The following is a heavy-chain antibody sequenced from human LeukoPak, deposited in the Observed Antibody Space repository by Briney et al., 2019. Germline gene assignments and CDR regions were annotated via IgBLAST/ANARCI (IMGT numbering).Heavy chain of an antibody. Sequence: PGGSLRLSCAASGFTFSDYYMSWIRQAPGKGLEWVSYISGFGTTIDYADSVKGRFTISRDNAKNSLYLQMNSLRAEDTAVYYCAREGRRSGSYTYWGQGTQVTVSS. J-gene: IGHJ4*02. CDR1: GFTFSDYY. CDR2: ISGFGTTI. D-gene: IGHD3-10*01. CDR3: AREGRRSGSYTY. V-gene: IGHV3-11*01.